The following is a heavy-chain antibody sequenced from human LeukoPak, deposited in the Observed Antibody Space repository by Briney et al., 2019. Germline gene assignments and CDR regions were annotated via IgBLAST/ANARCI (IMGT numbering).Heavy chain of an antibody. D-gene: IGHD6-19*01. CDR3: ARDYSSGRLGYGMDV. V-gene: IGHV3-48*03. CDR1: GFTFSSYE. Sequence: PGGSLRLSCAASGFTFSSYEMNWVRQAPGKGLEWASYISSSGSTIYYADSVKGRFTISRDNAKNSLYLQMNSLRAEDTAVYYCARDYSSGRLGYGMDVWGQGTTVTVSS. J-gene: IGHJ6*02. CDR2: ISSSGSTI.